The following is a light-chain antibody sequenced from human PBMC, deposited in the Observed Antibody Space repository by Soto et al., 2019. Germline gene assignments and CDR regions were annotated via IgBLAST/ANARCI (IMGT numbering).Light chain of an antibody. CDR3: QQRSNGPTT. Sequence: EIALTQSPATVSLSPRERVTHCCRASQYVNIYLAWYQQKPGQAPRLLIYDASNRATGVPARFSGSGSGTDFILTISSLEPEDVAVYYCQQRSNGPTTFGQGTKVDIK. J-gene: IGKJ1*01. CDR1: QYVNIY. CDR2: DAS. V-gene: IGKV3-11*01.